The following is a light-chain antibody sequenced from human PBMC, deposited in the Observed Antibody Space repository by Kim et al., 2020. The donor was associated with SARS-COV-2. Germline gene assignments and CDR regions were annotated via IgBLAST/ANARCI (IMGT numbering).Light chain of an antibody. Sequence: EIVLTQSPATLSLSPGERVTLSCRASQSVTNYLAWFQQKPGQAPRLLIYEASNRATGIPARFSGGGSGTDFTLTISSLESEDSAVYYCQQRSSWPLSITFGQGTRLEIK. J-gene: IGKJ5*01. CDR1: QSVTNY. CDR3: QQRSSWPLSIT. V-gene: IGKV3-11*01. CDR2: EAS.